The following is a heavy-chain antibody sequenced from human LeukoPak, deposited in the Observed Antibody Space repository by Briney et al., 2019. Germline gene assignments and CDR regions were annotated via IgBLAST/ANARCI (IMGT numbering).Heavy chain of an antibody. CDR3: AKESDGYKCYFDY. Sequence: SGGSLRLSCAASGFTFTSYSMNWVRQAPGKGLEWVSAIGGSGGSTYYADSVKGRFTISRDNSKNTLYLQMNSLRAEDTAVYYCAKESDGYKCYFDYWGQGTLVTVSS. CDR1: GFTFTSYS. D-gene: IGHD5-24*01. CDR2: IGGSGGST. J-gene: IGHJ4*02. V-gene: IGHV3-23*01.